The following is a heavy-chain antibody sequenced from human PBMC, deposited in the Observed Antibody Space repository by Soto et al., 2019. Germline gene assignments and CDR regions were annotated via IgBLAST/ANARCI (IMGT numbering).Heavy chain of an antibody. CDR2: INPNSGGT. CDR1: GYTFTGYY. D-gene: IGHD3-9*01. CDR3: ARDLAYYDILTGQPYYYGMDV. J-gene: IGHJ6*02. Sequence: GASVKVSCKASGYTFTGYYIHWVRQAPGQGLEWMGWINPNSGGTNYAQKFQGWVTMTRDTSISTAYMELSRLRSDDTAVYYCARDLAYYDILTGQPYYYGMDVWGQGTTVTVSS. V-gene: IGHV1-2*04.